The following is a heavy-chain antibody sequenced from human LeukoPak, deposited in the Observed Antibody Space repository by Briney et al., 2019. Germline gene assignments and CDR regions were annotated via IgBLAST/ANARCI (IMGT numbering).Heavy chain of an antibody. CDR1: GGTFSSYA. CDR3: ARDLYYDFWSGYYGDYYYYGMDV. CDR2: IIPIFGTA. D-gene: IGHD3-3*01. J-gene: IGHJ6*02. V-gene: IGHV1-69*05. Sequence: GASVKVSCKASGGTFSSYAISWVRQAPGQGLEWMGGIIPIFGTANYAQKFRGRVTITRDTSASTAYMELSSLRSEDTAVYYCARDLYYDFWSGYYGDYYYYGMDVWGQGTTVTVSS.